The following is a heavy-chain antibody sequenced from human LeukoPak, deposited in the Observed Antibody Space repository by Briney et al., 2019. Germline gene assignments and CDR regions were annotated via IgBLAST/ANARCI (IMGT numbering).Heavy chain of an antibody. V-gene: IGHV3-23*01. J-gene: IGHJ4*02. Sequence: GGSLRLSCAASGFTFSSYAMSWVRQAPGKGLEWVSAISGSGGSTYYADSVKGRFTISRDNSKNTLYLQMNSLRAEDTAVYYCAKSYSSSLGSYLDYWGQGTLVTVSS. CDR3: AKSYSSSLGSYLDY. CDR1: GFTFSSYA. CDR2: ISGSGGST. D-gene: IGHD6-13*01.